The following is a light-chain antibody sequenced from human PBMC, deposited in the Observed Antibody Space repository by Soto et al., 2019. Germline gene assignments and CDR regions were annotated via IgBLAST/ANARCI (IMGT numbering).Light chain of an antibody. CDR1: EDISTW. CDR3: QHADSFPLIT. CDR2: AAS. V-gene: IGKV1-12*01. Sequence: DIQMTQSPSSVSASVGDRVTITCRSSEDISTWLAWYQQKPGKAPKLLIYAASSLQSGVPSRFSGSGSGTDFTLTISSLQPEDFATYYCQHADSFPLITSGQGTRLE. J-gene: IGKJ5*01.